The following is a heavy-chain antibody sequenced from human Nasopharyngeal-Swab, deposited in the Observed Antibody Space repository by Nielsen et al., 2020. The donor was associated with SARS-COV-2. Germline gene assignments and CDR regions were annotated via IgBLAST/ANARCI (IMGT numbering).Heavy chain of an antibody. Sequence: GESLKISCAASGFTFSSYAMHWVRQAPGKGLEWVAVISYDGSNKYYADSVKGRFTISRDNSKNTLYLQMNGLRAEDTAVYYCARVERGYSGYDGWGQGTLVTVSS. V-gene: IGHV3-30-3*01. CDR3: ARVERGYSGYDG. J-gene: IGHJ4*02. D-gene: IGHD5-12*01. CDR2: ISYDGSNK. CDR1: GFTFSSYA.